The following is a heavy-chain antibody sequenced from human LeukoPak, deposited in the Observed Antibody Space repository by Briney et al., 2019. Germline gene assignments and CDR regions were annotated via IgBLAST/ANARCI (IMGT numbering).Heavy chain of an antibody. D-gene: IGHD6-13*01. CDR3: SNPISPASGTDFDY. J-gene: IGHJ4*02. Sequence: GGSLRLSCAASGFTFSSYAMSWVRQAPGKGLEWVSALSGSGTTTYYADSVKGRFNISRDISKNTLYLQMNSLRAEDTAVYYCSNPISPASGTDFDYWGQGTLVTVSS. V-gene: IGHV3-23*01. CDR1: GFTFSSYA. CDR2: LSGSGTTT.